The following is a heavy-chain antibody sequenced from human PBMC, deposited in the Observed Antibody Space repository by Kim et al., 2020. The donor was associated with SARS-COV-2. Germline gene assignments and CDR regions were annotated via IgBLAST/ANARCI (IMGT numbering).Heavy chain of an antibody. Sequence: GGSLRLSCAASGFTFSSYSMNWVRQAPGKGLEWVSYISSSSSTIYYADSVKGRFTISRDNAKNSLYLQMNSLRDEDTAVYYCARDWDTAMVDYYYHGMDVWGQGTTVTVSS. J-gene: IGHJ6*02. CDR1: GFTFSSYS. V-gene: IGHV3-48*02. D-gene: IGHD5-18*01. CDR2: ISSSSSTI. CDR3: ARDWDTAMVDYYYHGMDV.